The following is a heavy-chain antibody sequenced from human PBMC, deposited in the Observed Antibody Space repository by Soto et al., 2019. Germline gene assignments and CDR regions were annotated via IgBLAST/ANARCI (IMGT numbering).Heavy chain of an antibody. D-gene: IGHD3-22*01. Sequence: ASVKVSCKASGYTFIGYYMHWVRQAPGQGLEWMGWINPNSGGTNYAQKFQGRVTMTRDTSISTAYMELSRLRSDDTAVYYCARDPPGDYYDSSGYDWGQGTLVTVYS. CDR2: INPNSGGT. CDR1: GYTFIGYY. V-gene: IGHV1-2*02. CDR3: ARDPPGDYYDSSGYD. J-gene: IGHJ4*02.